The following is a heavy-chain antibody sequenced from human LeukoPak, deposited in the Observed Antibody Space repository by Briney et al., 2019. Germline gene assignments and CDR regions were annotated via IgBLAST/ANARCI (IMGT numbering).Heavy chain of an antibody. CDR2: INAGNGNT. J-gene: IGHJ3*02. D-gene: IGHD2-15*01. Sequence: GASVKVSCKASGYTFTSYAMHWVRQAPGQRLEWMGWINAGNGNTKYSQKFQGRVTITRDTSASTAYMELSSLRSEDTAVYYCASEPDCSGGSCYSGSGPVGAFDIWGQGTMVTVSS. CDR3: ASEPDCSGGSCYSGSGPVGAFDI. V-gene: IGHV1-3*01. CDR1: GYTFTSYA.